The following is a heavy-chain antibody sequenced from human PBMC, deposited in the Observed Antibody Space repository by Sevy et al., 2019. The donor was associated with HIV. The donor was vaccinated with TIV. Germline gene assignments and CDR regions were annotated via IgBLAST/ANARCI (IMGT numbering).Heavy chain of an antibody. Sequence: GGSLRLSCAASGFTFCGYWMNWVRQAPGKGLEWVAKIKEDGGDKNYVDSVKGRFTISRDNAQNSLYLEMNSLRAEDTAVYYCARWDVWGKGTTVTVSS. V-gene: IGHV3-7*01. CDR1: GFTFCGYW. J-gene: IGHJ6*04. CDR3: ARWDV. CDR2: IKEDGGDK.